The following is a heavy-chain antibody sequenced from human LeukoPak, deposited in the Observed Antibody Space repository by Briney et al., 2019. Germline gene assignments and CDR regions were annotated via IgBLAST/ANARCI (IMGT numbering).Heavy chain of an antibody. CDR3: ARQGGWYPYYFDY. D-gene: IGHD6-19*01. V-gene: IGHV4-38-2*02. CDR1: GYSISSAYY. J-gene: IGHJ4*02. Sequence: SETLSLTCSVSGYSISSAYYWGWIRQPPGKGLEWIGTMYHSGSTNYNPSLKSRVTISVDTSKNQFSLKLSSVTAADTAVYYCARQGGWYPYYFDYWGQGTLVTVSS. CDR2: MYHSGST.